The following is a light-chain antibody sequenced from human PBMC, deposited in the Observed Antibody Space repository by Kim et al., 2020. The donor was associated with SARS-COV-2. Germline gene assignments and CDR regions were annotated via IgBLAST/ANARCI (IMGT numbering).Light chain of an antibody. CDR1: HGISND. CDR2: AAS. J-gene: IGKJ4*01. V-gene: IGKV1-27*01. CDR3: QKYNSAPLT. Sequence: ASVGDRVTITCRASHGISNDLAWYQQKPGKVPKLLLYAASALQSGVPSRFSGSGSGTDFTLTISSLQPEDVATYYCQKYNSAPLTFGGGTKVYIK.